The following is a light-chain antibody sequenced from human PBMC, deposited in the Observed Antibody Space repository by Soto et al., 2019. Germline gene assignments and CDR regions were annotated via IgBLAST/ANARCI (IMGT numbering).Light chain of an antibody. CDR2: TNN. CDR3: AAWDDSLNAVV. CDR1: SSNIGSNP. Sequence: QPVLTQPPSASGTPGQRVPISCSGSSSNIGSNPVNWYQQLPGTAPKLLIYTNNQRPSGVPDRFSGSKSDTSASLAISGLQSEDEADYYCAAWDDSLNAVVFGGGTKVTVL. J-gene: IGLJ2*01. V-gene: IGLV1-44*01.